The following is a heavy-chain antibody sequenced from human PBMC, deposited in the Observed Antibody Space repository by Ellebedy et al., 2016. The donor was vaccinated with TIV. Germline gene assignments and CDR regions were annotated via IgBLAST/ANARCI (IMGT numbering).Heavy chain of an antibody. CDR3: ARHGRVVAANYWYFDL. J-gene: IGHJ2*01. CDR2: IYYSGST. CDR1: GGSISSYY. V-gene: IGHV4-59*01. Sequence: MPSETLSLTCTAPGGSISSYYWSWIRQPPGKGLEWIGYIYYSGSTNYNPSLKSRVTISVDTSKHQFSLKLSSVTAADTAVYYRARHGRVVAANYWYFDLWGRGTLVTVSS. D-gene: IGHD2-15*01.